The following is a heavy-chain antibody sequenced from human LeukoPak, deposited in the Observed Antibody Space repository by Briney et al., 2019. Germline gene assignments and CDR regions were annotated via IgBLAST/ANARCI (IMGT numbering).Heavy chain of an antibody. CDR2: TYYRFKWYN. D-gene: IGHD6-19*01. V-gene: IGHV6-1*01. CDR3: ARERAVAGPWLYFDY. J-gene: IGHJ4*02. Sequence: PSQTLSLTCAISGDSVSSNSAAWNWIRQSPSRGLEWLGRTYYRFKWYNDYAVSVKSRITINPDTSKNQFSLQLNSVTPEDTAVYYCARERAVAGPWLYFDYWGQGTLVTVSS. CDR1: GDSVSSNSAA.